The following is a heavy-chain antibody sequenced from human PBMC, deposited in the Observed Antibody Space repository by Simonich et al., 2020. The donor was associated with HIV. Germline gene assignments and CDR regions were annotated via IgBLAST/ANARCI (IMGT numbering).Heavy chain of an antibody. CDR2: IYSGGST. D-gene: IGHD6-19*01. CDR1: GFTVSSNY. V-gene: IGHV3-53*01. J-gene: IGHJ4*02. CDR3: ARATAVAGRGGYFDY. Sequence: EVQLVESGGGLLQPGGSLRLSCAAFGFTVSSNYMSWVRQAPGKVLEWVSVIYSGGSTSYADAVKGRVTISIDNSKNTLYLQINSLRAEDTAVYYCARATAVAGRGGYFDYWGQGTLVTVSS.